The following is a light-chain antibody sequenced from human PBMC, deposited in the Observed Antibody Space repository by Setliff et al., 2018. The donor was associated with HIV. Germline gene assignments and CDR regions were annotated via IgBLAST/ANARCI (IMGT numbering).Light chain of an antibody. CDR2: DDS. V-gene: IGLV3-21*03. Sequence: SYELTQPPSVSVAPGKTARITCGGKNIGSKSVHWYQQKPGQASLLVVYDDSDRPSGIPERFSGSNSGNTATLTISRVEAGDEADYYCEVWDSSSGHRVVGTGTKV. CDR1: NIGSKS. J-gene: IGLJ1*01. CDR3: EVWDSSSGHRV.